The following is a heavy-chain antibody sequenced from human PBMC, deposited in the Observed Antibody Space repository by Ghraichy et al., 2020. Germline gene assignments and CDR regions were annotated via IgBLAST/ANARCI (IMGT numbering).Heavy chain of an antibody. CDR2: VHSSGRT. Sequence: SETLSLTCTVSGGSISDYYWTWLRQPPGRGLEWIGYVHSSGRTDYGPSLGSRVTISLDVSKNQFSLRLSSVTAADTAFYYCAVKSDNMVWHDGFDVWGHGTIVTVSS. J-gene: IGHJ3*01. CDR3: AVKSDNMVWHDGFDV. D-gene: IGHD1-14*01. V-gene: IGHV4-59*12. CDR1: GGSISDYY.